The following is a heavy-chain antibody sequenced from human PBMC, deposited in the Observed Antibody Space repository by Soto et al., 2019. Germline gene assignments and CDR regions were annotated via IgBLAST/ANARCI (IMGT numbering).Heavy chain of an antibody. D-gene: IGHD1-26*01. V-gene: IGHV4-31*03. CDR3: ARERGGYRFAY. Sequence: SETLSLTCTVSGGSISSGGYYWSWIRQHPGKGLEWIGYFSYSGSTYYNPSLKSRVTISVDTSKNQFSLKLSSVTAADTAVYYCARERGGYRFAYWGQGTLVTVSS. J-gene: IGHJ4*02. CDR2: FSYSGST. CDR1: GGSISSGGYY.